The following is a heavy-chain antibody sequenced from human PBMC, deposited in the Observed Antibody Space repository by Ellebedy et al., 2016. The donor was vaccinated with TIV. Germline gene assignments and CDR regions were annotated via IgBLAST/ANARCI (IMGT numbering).Heavy chain of an antibody. CDR1: GGSISSSSYY. CDR2: IYYSGST. Sequence: MPSETLSLTCTVSGGSISSSSYYRGWIRQPPGKGLEWIGSIYYSGSTYYNPSLKRRVTISVDTSKNQFSLKLSSVTAADTAVYYCARTPGCDSTSCLYGWGEFDYWGQGTLVTVSS. V-gene: IGHV4-39*01. J-gene: IGHJ4*02. CDR3: ARTPGCDSTSCLYGWGEFDY. D-gene: IGHD2-2*01.